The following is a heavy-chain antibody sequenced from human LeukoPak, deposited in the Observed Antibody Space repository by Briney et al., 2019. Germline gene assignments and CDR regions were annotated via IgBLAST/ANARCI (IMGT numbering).Heavy chain of an antibody. CDR3: AKDRTAMVTGYFDY. D-gene: IGHD5-18*01. Sequence: PGGSLRLSCAASRLTVSSYYMNWLPQAPGKGLECVSIIYSGGSTDYADSVKGRFTISRDNSKNTLYLQMNSLRAEDTAVYYCAKDRTAMVTGYFDYWGQGTLVTVSS. V-gene: IGHV3-53*01. CDR2: IYSGGST. CDR1: RLTVSSYY. J-gene: IGHJ4*02.